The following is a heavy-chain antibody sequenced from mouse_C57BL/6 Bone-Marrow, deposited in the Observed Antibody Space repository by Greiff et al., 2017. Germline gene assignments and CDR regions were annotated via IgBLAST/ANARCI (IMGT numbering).Heavy chain of an antibody. Sequence: EVQLVESGGDLVKPGGSLKLSCAASGFTFSSYGMSWVRQTPDKRLEWVATISSGGSYTYSPDSVKGRFTISRDNAKNTLYLQMSSLKSEDTAMYYCAKTLYYDYDGWFAYWGQGTLVTVSA. V-gene: IGHV5-6*01. CDR2: ISSGGSYT. D-gene: IGHD2-4*01. CDR1: GFTFSSYG. CDR3: AKTLYYDYDGWFAY. J-gene: IGHJ3*01.